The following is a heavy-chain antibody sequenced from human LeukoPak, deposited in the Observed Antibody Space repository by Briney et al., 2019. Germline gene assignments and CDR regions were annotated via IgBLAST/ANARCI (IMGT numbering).Heavy chain of an antibody. V-gene: IGHV4-59*08. CDR2: ISYSGST. CDR3: ARHGGYSNGYARYFDY. Sequence: PSETLSLTCSVSSGSINNFYWSWIRQPPGKGLEWIGYISYSGSTNYNPSLKSRVTISVDTSKNQFSLKLSSVTAADTALYYCARHGGYSNGYARYFDYWGQGTLVTVSS. CDR1: SGSINNFY. J-gene: IGHJ4*02. D-gene: IGHD5-18*01.